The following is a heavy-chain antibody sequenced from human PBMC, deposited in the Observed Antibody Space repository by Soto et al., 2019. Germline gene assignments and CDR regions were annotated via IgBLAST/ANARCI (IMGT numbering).Heavy chain of an antibody. CDR1: GFTFSDYS. V-gene: IGHV3-21*06. CDR3: ERVAVGYTYRFDY. J-gene: IGHJ4*02. D-gene: IGHD1-26*01. CDR2: ISSSSTYI. Sequence: EVQLVESGGGLVKPGGSLRLSCAASGFTFSDYSMKWVRQAPGKGLEWVSSISSSSTYIFYADSVKGRFTISKDNAKNTLYLQMNRLRAEETAVYYWERVAVGYTYRFDYWGQGPVVTFSS.